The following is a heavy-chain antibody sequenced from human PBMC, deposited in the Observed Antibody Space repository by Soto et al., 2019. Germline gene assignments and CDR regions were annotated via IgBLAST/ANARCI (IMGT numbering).Heavy chain of an antibody. CDR1: GYTFTGYY. CDR3: ARVGQGREYCSGGSCDDFDY. V-gene: IGHV1-2*04. D-gene: IGHD2-15*01. Sequence: QVQLVQSGAEVKKPGASVKVSCKASGYTFTGYYRHWVRQAPGQGLEWMGWLNPNSGCTNYAQTFKAWVTKTRDTTSSTAYMELSRLRSDDTDVYYCARVGQGREYCSGGSCDDFDYWGQGTLVTVSS. J-gene: IGHJ4*02. CDR2: LNPNSGCT.